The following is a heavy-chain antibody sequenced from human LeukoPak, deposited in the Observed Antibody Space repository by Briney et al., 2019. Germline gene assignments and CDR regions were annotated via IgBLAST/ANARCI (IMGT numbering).Heavy chain of an antibody. CDR2: ISDGGSIT. D-gene: IGHD2/OR15-2a*01. Sequence: GGSLRLSCAASGFAFSSYTMHWVRQAPGRGLELVSDISDGGSITFYADSVKGRFAISRDNTNNTLYLQMNSLRAEDTAIYYCAKDDSTVTFSPDAFHVWGRGTMDTVSS. CDR3: AKDDSTVTFSPDAFHV. CDR1: GFAFSSYT. J-gene: IGHJ3*01. V-gene: IGHV3-23*01.